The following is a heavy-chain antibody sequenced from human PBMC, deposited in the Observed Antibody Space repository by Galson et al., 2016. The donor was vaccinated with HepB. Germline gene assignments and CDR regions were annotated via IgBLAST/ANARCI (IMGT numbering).Heavy chain of an antibody. V-gene: IGHV3-33*01. J-gene: IGHJ6*02. CDR2: IWYDGSDK. CDR1: GFKFNDFG. Sequence: SLRLSCAASGFKFNDFGMHWVRQAPGKGLEWVAHIWYDGSDKYYVDSVKGRFTVSRDNSKNTLYLEMNSLRAEDTAVYYCAGDRAGDRSSYSGLDVWGQGTTVTLSS. CDR3: AGDRAGDRSSYSGLDV. D-gene: IGHD7-27*01.